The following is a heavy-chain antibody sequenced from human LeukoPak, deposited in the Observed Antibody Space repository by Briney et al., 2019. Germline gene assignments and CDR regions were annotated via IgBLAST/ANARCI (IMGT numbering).Heavy chain of an antibody. CDR2: ISTYNGGT. V-gene: IGHV1-18*01. CDR1: AYTFTGHT. CDR3: ARGSSWVGGYYHYMDV. J-gene: IGHJ6*03. Sequence: ASVKVSCKATAYTFTGHTITWGRQAPGQGPEYMGWISTYNGGTHSAANVQGRLTLTTETSTSTAYMELRSLKFDDTAVYYCARGSSWVGGYYHYMDVWGQGTTVTVSS. D-gene: IGHD6-13*01.